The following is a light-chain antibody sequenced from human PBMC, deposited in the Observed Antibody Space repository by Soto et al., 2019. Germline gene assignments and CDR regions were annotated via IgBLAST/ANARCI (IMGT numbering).Light chain of an antibody. CDR3: QQFKSYPLT. CDR2: GTA. CDR1: QGIASY. J-gene: IGKJ5*01. Sequence: IQLTQSPSSLSVSVGDRVTITCRASQGIASYLAWYQKKPGKAPKLLIDGTATLQSGVPSRFSGSGAGTDFTLTISSLQPEDFATYYCQQFKSYPLTFGQGTRLEIK. V-gene: IGKV1-9*01.